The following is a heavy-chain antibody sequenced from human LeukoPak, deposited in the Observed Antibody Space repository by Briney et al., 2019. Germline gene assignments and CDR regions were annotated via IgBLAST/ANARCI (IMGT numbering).Heavy chain of an antibody. CDR1: GYTFSGYY. V-gene: IGHV1-2*02. CDR3: ARNLWFGESSDAFDM. J-gene: IGHJ3*02. CDR2: INPKSGGT. D-gene: IGHD3-10*01. Sequence: ASVKVSCKASGYTFSGYYMHWVRQAPGQGLEWMGWINPKSGGTNYAQKFQGRVTMTRDTSISTAYMEMSRLRSDDTAVYYCARNLWFGESSDAFDMWGQGTMVTVSS.